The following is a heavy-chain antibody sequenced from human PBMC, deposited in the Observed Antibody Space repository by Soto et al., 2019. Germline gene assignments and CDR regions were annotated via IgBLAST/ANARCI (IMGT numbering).Heavy chain of an antibody. Sequence: QVPLVQSGAEVKKPGASVKVSCKASGYTFTSYGISWVRQAPGQGLEWMGWISAYNGNTNYAQKLQGRVTMTTDTSTSTAYMELRSLRSDDTAVYYCARDAASAGVVVVPAAIYYWGQGTLVTVSS. CDR1: GYTFTSYG. J-gene: IGHJ4*02. CDR3: ARDAASAGVVVVPAAIYY. V-gene: IGHV1-18*01. CDR2: ISAYNGNT. D-gene: IGHD2-2*02.